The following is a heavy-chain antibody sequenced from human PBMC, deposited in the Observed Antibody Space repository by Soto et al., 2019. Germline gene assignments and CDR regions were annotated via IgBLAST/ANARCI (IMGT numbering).Heavy chain of an antibody. CDR1: GFTFSNYD. CDR3: AFPDIAAAGKKGFNS. D-gene: IGHD6-13*01. Sequence: EVQLLESGGAFVQPGGSLRLSCAASGFTFSNYDMSWVRKAPGKGLEWVSTVSDSGDSTYNAESVKGRFTISRDNSKSTVYLQMYIVRAGNTAIYYCAFPDIAAAGKKGFNSCGQGTLVTVS. CDR2: VSDSGDST. J-gene: IGHJ4*02. V-gene: IGHV3-23*01.